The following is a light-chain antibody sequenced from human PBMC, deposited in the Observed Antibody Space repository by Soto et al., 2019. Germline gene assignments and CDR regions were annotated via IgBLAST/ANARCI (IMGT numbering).Light chain of an antibody. J-gene: IGKJ4*01. CDR2: GAS. Sequence: DIQMTQSPSSLSVSVGDRVIITCRSSQSISTYVNWYEQKPGKAHKLLIYGASTLQSGVPSRFSGGGSGTDFTLTSSSLQPEDSGTYCCQQSHDSPVTFGGGTKVEIK. CDR3: QQSHDSPVT. CDR1: QSISTY. V-gene: IGKV1-39*01.